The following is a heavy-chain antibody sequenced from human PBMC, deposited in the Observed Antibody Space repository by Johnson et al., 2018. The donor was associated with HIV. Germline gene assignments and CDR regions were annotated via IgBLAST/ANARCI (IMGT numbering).Heavy chain of an antibody. CDR3: ARDAVTVVRGVIYGWVVFDI. D-gene: IGHD3-10*01. CDR1: GFTFSSYA. V-gene: IGHV3-30-3*01. CDR2: VSYDGRTQ. J-gene: IGHJ3*02. Sequence: VQLVESGGGVVQPGRSLRLSCAASGFTFSSYAMHWVRQAPGTGLEWVALVSYDGRTQYHAHSAKGRFTISRDNAKNSLYLQMNSLRAEGTAVYFCARDAVTVVRGVIYGWVVFDIWGQGTMVTVSS.